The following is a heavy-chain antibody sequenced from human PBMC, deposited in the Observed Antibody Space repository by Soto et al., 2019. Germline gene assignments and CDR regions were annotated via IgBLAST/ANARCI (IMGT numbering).Heavy chain of an antibody. D-gene: IGHD3-3*02. V-gene: IGHV4-39*01. J-gene: IGHJ5*02. CDR3: ASPKIAFYNWFDP. Sequence: PSETLSLTCAVYGESFSSYYWGWIRQPPGKGLEWIGSIYYSGSTYYNPSLKSRVTISVDTSKNQFSLKLSSVTAADTAVYYCASPKIAFYNWFDPWGQGTLVTVSS. CDR1: GESFSSYY. CDR2: IYYSGST.